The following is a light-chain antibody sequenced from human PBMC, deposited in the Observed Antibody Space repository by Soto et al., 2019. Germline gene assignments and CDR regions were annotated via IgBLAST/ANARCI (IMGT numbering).Light chain of an antibody. V-gene: IGKV1-5*03. CDR1: ESLSSW. J-gene: IGKJ1*01. CDR2: KAS. CDR3: QQYYSYSWT. Sequence: DIQMTHSTSTLSASVGDRVTISCRASESLSSWLAWYQQKPGKAPKLLIYKASNLERGVPSRFSGSGSGTEFTLTISGLQPDDFATYYCQQYYSYSWTFGQGTKVDIK.